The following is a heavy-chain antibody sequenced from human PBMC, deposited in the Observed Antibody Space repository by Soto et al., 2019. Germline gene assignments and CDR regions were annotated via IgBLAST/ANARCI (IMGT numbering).Heavy chain of an antibody. CDR3: ARDSITMVRGVKYYYYGMDV. CDR2: IYHSGST. CDR1: GGSISSSNW. J-gene: IGHJ6*02. D-gene: IGHD3-10*01. Sequence: QVQLQESGPGLVKSSGTLSLTCAVSGGSISSSNWWSWVRQPPGKGLEWIGEIYHSGSTNYNPSLKSRVTISVDKSKNQFSLKLSSVTAADTAVYYCARDSITMVRGVKYYYYGMDVWGQGTTVTVSS. V-gene: IGHV4-4*02.